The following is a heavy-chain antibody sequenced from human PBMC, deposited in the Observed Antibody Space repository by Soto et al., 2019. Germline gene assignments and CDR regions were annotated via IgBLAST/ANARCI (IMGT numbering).Heavy chain of an antibody. J-gene: IGHJ2*01. D-gene: IGHD3-22*01. Sequence: PSETLSLTCTVSGGSISSYYWSWIRQPPGKGLEWIGYIYYSGSTNYNPSLKSRVTISVDTSKNQFSLKLSSVTAADTAIYYCARMSYYYDKWYFDLWGRGTLVTVSS. CDR2: IYYSGST. CDR1: GGSISSYY. CDR3: ARMSYYYDKWYFDL. V-gene: IGHV4-59*08.